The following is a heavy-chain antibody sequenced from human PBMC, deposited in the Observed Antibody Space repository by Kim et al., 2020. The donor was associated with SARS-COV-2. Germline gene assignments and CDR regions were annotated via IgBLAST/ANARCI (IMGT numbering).Heavy chain of an antibody. V-gene: IGHV3-74*01. Sequence: GGSLRLSCVASGFTFSSYGMHWVRRAPGKGLVWVSRINSEGGSTTDADSVKGRFTISRSNAKNTVYFQMNSLRDDDTAVYYCARGVGGGDIDFWG. CDR3: ARGVGGGDIDF. CDR1: GFTFSSYG. CDR2: INSEGGST. J-gene: IGHJ3*01. D-gene: IGHD2-21*01.